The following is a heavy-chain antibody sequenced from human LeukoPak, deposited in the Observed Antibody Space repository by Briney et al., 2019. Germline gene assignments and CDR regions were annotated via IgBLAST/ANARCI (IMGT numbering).Heavy chain of an antibody. D-gene: IGHD3-22*01. V-gene: IGHV3-15*07. J-gene: IGHJ5*02. CDR1: GFSFSSYA. CDR3: ATDFYDST. Sequence: PGGSLRLSCSASGFSFSSYAMHWVRQAPGKGLEWVGRIRSNSDGGTIDYAAPVKGRFTLSRDDSKTTLYLQMNSLQTEDTAVYYCATDFYDSTWGQGTLVTVSS. CDR2: IRSNSDGGTI.